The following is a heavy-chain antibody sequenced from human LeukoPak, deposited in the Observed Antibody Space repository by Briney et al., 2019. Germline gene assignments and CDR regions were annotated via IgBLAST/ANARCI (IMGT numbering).Heavy chain of an antibody. Sequence: ASVKVSCKASGYTFTSYDINWVRQATGQGLEWMGWMNPNSGNTGYAQKFQGRVTMTRNTSISTAYMELSSLRSEDTAVYYCARVRYYDSSGYFQNFDYWGQGTLVTVSS. D-gene: IGHD3-22*01. CDR2: MNPNSGNT. V-gene: IGHV1-8*01. CDR1: GYTFTSYD. CDR3: ARVRYYDSSGYFQNFDY. J-gene: IGHJ4*02.